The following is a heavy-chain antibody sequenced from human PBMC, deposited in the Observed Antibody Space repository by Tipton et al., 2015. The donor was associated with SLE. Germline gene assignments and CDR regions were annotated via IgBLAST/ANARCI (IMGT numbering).Heavy chain of an antibody. CDR3: ARDRGMATTGDYYYGMDV. D-gene: IGHD5-24*01. CDR2: ISAYNGNT. J-gene: IGHJ6*02. V-gene: IGHV1-18*01. Sequence: QSGAEVKKPGSSVKVSCKASGYTFTSYGISWVRQAPGQGLEWMGWISAYNGNTNYAQKLQGRVTMTTDTSTSTAYMELRSLRSDDTAVYYCARDRGMATTGDYYYGMDVWGQGTTVTVSS. CDR1: GYTFTSYG.